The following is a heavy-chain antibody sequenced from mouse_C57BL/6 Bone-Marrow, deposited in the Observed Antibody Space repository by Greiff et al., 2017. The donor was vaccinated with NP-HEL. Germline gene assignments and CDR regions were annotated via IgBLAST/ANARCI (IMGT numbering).Heavy chain of an antibody. CDR3: ARRYGNPDY. CDR2: IYPGSGST. D-gene: IGHD2-1*01. J-gene: IGHJ2*01. CDR1: GYTFTSYW. V-gene: IGHV1-55*01. Sequence: VQLQQPGAELVMPGASVKLSCKASGYTFTSYWITWVKQRPGQGLEWIGDIYPGSGSTNYNEKFKSKATLTVDTSSSTAYMQLSSLTSEDSAVYYCARRYGNPDYWGQGTTLTVSS.